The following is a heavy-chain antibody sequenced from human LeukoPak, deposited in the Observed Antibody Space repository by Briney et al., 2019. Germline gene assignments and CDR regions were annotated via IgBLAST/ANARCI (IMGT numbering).Heavy chain of an antibody. CDR3: AQSYYFDY. J-gene: IGHJ4*02. CDR1: GFTFSSYA. Sequence: GGSLRLSCAASGFTFSSYAMSWVRQPPGKGLEWVSAISGSGRSTYYADSVKGRFTISRDNSKNTLYLQINSLRAEDRAVYYCAQSYYFDYWGQGTLVTVSS. D-gene: IGHD1-26*01. V-gene: IGHV3-23*01. CDR2: ISGSGRST.